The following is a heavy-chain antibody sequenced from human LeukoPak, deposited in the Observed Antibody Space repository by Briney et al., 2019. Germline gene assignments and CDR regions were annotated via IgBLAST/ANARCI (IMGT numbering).Heavy chain of an antibody. V-gene: IGHV1-69*13. J-gene: IGHJ5*02. Sequence: ASVKVSCKASGYTFTSYYMHWVRQAPGQGLEWMGGIIPIFGTANYAQKFQGRVTITADESTSTAYMELSSLRSEDTAVYYCARASLGTVTTGVWFDPWGQGTLVTVSS. CDR3: ARASLGTVTTGVWFDP. CDR1: GYTFTSYY. CDR2: IIPIFGTA. D-gene: IGHD4-17*01.